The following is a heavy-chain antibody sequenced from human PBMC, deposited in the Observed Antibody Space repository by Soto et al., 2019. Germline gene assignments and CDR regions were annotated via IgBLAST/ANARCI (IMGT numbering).Heavy chain of an antibody. CDR2: IFHSGPT. CDR3: ARGGNRYSSTSSGVGGFDY. CDR1: AASISSSY. V-gene: IGHV4-59*01. D-gene: IGHD6-6*01. J-gene: IGHJ4*02. Sequence: KPSETLSLTCTVSAASISSSYWGWIRQPPGRGLEWIGYIFHSGPTNDNPSRNSRVTISVDTSKNQFSLNLSSLTTADTAVYFCARGGNRYSSTSSGVGGFDYWGQVTQFTVS.